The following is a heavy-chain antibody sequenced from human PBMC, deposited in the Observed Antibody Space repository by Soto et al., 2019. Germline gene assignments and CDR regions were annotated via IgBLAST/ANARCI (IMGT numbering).Heavy chain of an antibody. D-gene: IGHD3-22*01. CDR2: IIPILGIA. Sequence: ASVKVSCKASGGTFSSYAISWVRQAPGQGLGWMGGIIPILGIANYAQKFQGRVTITADKSTSTAYMELSSLRSEDTAVYYCARAHYYDSSGYYYYYYGMDVWGQGTTVTVSS. V-gene: IGHV1-69*10. J-gene: IGHJ6*02. CDR1: GGTFSSYA. CDR3: ARAHYYDSSGYYYYYYGMDV.